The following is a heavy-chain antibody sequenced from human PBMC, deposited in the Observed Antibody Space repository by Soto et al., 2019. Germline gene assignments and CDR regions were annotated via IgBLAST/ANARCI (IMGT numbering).Heavy chain of an antibody. Sequence: QVQLQESGPGLVKPSETLSLSCTVSGGSISSYYWSWFRQSPRKRMEWIGYVHHSWGSSYNPSLQSRGAISLDTSKSQFSLKVTSVTATATAVYYCARQGFGPLHGLVDVWGQGTTVTVSS. V-gene: IGHV4-59*08. CDR1: GGSISSYY. J-gene: IGHJ6*02. CDR3: ARQGFGPLHGLVDV. CDR2: VHHSWGS. D-gene: IGHD3-10*01.